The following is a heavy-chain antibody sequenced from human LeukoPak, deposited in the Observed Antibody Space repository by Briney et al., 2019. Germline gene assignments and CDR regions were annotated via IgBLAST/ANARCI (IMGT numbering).Heavy chain of an antibody. CDR1: GFTFSSYS. CDR3: ACTPSEQQLAWFDP. CDR2: ISSSSSYI. V-gene: IGHV3-21*01. D-gene: IGHD6-13*01. J-gene: IGHJ5*02. Sequence: PGGSLRLSCAASGFTFSSYSMNWVRQAPGKGLEWVSSISSSSSYIYYADSVKGRFTISRDNAKTSLYLQMNSLRAEDTAVYYCACTPSEQQLAWFDPWGQGTLVTVSS.